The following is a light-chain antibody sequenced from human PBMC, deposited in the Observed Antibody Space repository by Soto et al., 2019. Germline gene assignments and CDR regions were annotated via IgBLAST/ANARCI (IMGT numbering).Light chain of an antibody. Sequence: EIVLTQSPATLSLSPGERATLSCRASQSVSSYLAWYQQKPGQAPRLLIYDASNRATGIPARFSGHGSGTDFTLTISSLEPEDFAVYYCQQRSNWPPITFGRGTRLEIK. J-gene: IGKJ5*01. V-gene: IGKV3-11*01. CDR1: QSVSSY. CDR3: QQRSNWPPIT. CDR2: DAS.